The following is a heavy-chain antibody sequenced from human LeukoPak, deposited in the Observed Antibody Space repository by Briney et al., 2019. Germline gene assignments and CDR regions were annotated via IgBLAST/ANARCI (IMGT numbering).Heavy chain of an antibody. V-gene: IGHV1-18*01. Sequence: ASVKVSCKASGYTFSSYGISWVRQAPGQGPEWMGWISAYNGDTNYAQRLQGRVTMTTDTSTSTAYMELRSLRAEDTAVYYCARLESGHYYDSSGYYFDAFDIWGQGTMVTVSS. CDR2: ISAYNGDT. J-gene: IGHJ3*02. D-gene: IGHD3-22*01. CDR1: GYTFSSYG. CDR3: ARLESGHYYDSSGYYFDAFDI.